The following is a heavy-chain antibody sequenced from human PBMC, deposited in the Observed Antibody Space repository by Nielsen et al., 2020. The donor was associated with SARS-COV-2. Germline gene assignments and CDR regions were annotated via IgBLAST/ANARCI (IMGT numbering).Heavy chain of an antibody. J-gene: IGHJ4*02. CDR1: GLTFGKHA. Sequence: GGSLRLSCAVSGLTFGKHAMSWVRQAPEKGLEWVSLIGPSGTSTYYADSVKGRFSISRDNSKNTLYLQMNSLRADDTAVYHCATQAEGYSHPLDYWGQGTLVTVSS. CDR2: IGPSGTST. V-gene: IGHV3-23*01. CDR3: ATQAEGYSHPLDY. D-gene: IGHD5-18*01.